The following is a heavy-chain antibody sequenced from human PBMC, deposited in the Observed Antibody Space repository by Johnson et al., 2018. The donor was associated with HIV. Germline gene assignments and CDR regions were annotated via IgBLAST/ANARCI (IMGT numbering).Heavy chain of an antibody. CDR3: ANWAYYYGSGYAFDI. CDR1: GFTVSSTY. J-gene: IGHJ3*02. CDR2: IYSGGST. Sequence: VQLVESGGGLIQPGGSLRLSCPASGFTVSSTYMSWVRQAPGKGLEWVSAIYSGGSTYYADSVKGRFTISRDNSKNTLYLQMNSLRAEDTAVYYCANWAYYYGSGYAFDIWGQGTMVTVSS. D-gene: IGHD3-10*01. V-gene: IGHV3-53*01.